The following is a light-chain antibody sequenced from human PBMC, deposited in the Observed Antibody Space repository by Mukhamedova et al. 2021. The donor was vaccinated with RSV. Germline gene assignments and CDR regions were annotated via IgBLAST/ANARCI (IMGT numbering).Light chain of an antibody. CDR3: SSYTSSSTHWV. CDR1: SSDVGGYNY. CDR2: DVS. Sequence: GTSSDVGGYNYVSWYQQHPGKAPKLMIYDVSKRPSGVSNRFSGSKSGNTASLTISGLQAEDEADYYCSSYTSSSTHWVFGGGTKL. J-gene: IGLJ3*02. V-gene: IGLV2-14*04.